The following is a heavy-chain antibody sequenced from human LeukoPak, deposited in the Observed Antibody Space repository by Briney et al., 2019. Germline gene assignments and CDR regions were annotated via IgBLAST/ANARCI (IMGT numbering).Heavy chain of an antibody. Sequence: GGSLRLSCAASGFTFSSYAMHWVRQAPGKGLEWVAVISYDGSNKYYADSVKGRFTISRDNSKNTLYLQMNSLRAEDTAVYYCASFVDIVATRPRDYWGQGTLVTVSS. V-gene: IGHV3-30-3*01. CDR2: ISYDGSNK. CDR3: ASFVDIVATRPRDY. CDR1: GFTFSSYA. J-gene: IGHJ4*02. D-gene: IGHD5-12*01.